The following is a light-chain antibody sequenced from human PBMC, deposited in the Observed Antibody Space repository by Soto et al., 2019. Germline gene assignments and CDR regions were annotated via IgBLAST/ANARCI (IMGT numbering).Light chain of an antibody. CDR2: GAS. J-gene: IGKJ2*01. V-gene: IGKV3-15*01. CDR1: QSVYNK. Sequence: EIVMTQSPATLSVSPGERATLSCRASQSVYNKFAWYQQRPGQAPSLLIYGASTRATGIPARFSGGGSGTEFSLTVSSLQSEDFAVFYCQQYNDWPMYSFGQGTRLEIK. CDR3: QQYNDWPMYS.